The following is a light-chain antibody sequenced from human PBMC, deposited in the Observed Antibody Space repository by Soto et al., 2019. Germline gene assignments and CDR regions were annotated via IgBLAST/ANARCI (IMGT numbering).Light chain of an antibody. V-gene: IGKV1-5*01. Sequence: DIQMTQSPSTLSASVGDRVTITCRASQNIDIWLSWYQQKPGKAPKLLIYDASILNSGVPSRFSGSGSGTELTLTISSLQPDDFGTYYCQQHKSYPVTFGGGTKVEVK. J-gene: IGKJ4*01. CDR1: QNIDIW. CDR2: DAS. CDR3: QQHKSYPVT.